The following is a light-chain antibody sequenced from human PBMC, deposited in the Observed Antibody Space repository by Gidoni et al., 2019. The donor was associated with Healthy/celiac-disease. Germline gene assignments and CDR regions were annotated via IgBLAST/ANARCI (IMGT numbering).Light chain of an antibody. CDR1: KSVSSY. Sequence: IVLTQSPATLSLSPGERATLSCRASKSVSSYLAWYQQKPGQAPRLLIYDASNRATGIPARFSGSGSGTDFTLTISSLEPEDFAVYYCQQRSNWPPWTFXQXTKVEIK. V-gene: IGKV3-11*01. J-gene: IGKJ1*01. CDR3: QQRSNWPPWT. CDR2: DAS.